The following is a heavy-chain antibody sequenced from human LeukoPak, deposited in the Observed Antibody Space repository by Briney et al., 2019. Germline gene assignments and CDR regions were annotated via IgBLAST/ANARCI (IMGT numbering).Heavy chain of an antibody. J-gene: IGHJ4*02. CDR2: VKQDGSEK. V-gene: IGHV3-7*01. CDR1: GFIQSDFW. CDR3: AVLPSDRYVDY. Sequence: GGSRRLSCGASGFIQSDFWVTWVRQAPGKGLEWVANVKQDGSEKQYVDSVRGRFTISRDNAKNSLYLQMNSLRADDTAVYYCAVLPSDRYVDYWGQGTLITVSS. D-gene: IGHD1-14*01.